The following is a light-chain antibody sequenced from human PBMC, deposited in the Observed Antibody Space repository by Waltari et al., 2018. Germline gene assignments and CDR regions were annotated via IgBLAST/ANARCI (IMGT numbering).Light chain of an antibody. CDR2: WAS. V-gene: IGKV4-1*01. CDR3: QQFYTPPPT. CDR1: QSVLFSSNSKNY. J-gene: IGKJ1*01. Sequence: DIVMTQSPDSLAVSLGERATINCKSSQSVLFSSNSKNYLAWYQQKPGKPPKMLIYWASTREAGVPDRFSGSGSGTDFTLTISSLQAEDVAVYYCQQFYTPPPTFGQGTKVEIK.